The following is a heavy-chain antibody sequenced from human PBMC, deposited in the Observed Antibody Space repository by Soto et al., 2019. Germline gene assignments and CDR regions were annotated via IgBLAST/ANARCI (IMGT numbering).Heavy chain of an antibody. CDR3: ARGPMTYFDY. CDR2: INPSGGSS. Sequence: ASVKVSCKASGYTFTTYFIHWVRQAPGQGLEWMGIINPSGGSSNYAQRFQGRVTLTRDTSTSTIYMELSSLRSDDTAVFYCARGPMTYFDYWGQGTLVTVSS. J-gene: IGHJ4*02. D-gene: IGHD3-22*01. V-gene: IGHV1-46*03. CDR1: GYTFTTYF.